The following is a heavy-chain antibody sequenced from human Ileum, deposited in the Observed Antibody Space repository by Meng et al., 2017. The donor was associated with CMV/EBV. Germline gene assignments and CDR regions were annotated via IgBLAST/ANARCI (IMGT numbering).Heavy chain of an antibody. V-gene: IGHV3-66*02. CDR3: ARESAGFYSMDV. Sequence: GESLKISCAASRFTFSTYAMSWVRQAPGKGLEWVSLIFSGGSTFYADSVKGRFTISRDNSKNTLYLQMNSLRAEDTAVYYCARESAGFYSMDVWGQGTTVTVSS. CDR2: IFSGGST. CDR1: RFTFSTYA. D-gene: IGHD2-21*01. J-gene: IGHJ6*02.